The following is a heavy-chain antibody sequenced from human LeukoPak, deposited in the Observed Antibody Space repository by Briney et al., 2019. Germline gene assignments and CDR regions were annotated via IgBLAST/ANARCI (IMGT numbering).Heavy chain of an antibody. CDR1: GGSFSGYY. J-gene: IGHJ5*02. Sequence: SETLSLTCAVYGGSFSGYYWSWIRQPPGKGLGWIGEINHSGSTNYNPSLKSRVTISVDTSKDQFSLKLSSVTAADTAVYYCARVRGYNWFDPWGQGTLVTVSS. V-gene: IGHV4-34*01. CDR2: INHSGST. CDR3: ARVRGYNWFDP. D-gene: IGHD3-22*01.